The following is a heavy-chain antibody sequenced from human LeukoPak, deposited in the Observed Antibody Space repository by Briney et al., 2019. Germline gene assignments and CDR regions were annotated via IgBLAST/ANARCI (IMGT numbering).Heavy chain of an antibody. D-gene: IGHD5-18*01. CDR3: ARSRGYRDTAMVN. CDR2: IIPIFGTA. CDR1: GGAFSSYA. Sequence: ASVKVSCKASGGAFSSYAISWVRQAPGQGLEWMGGIIPIFGTANYAQKFQGRVTITADESTSTAYMELRSLRSEDTAVYYCARSRGYRDTAMVNWGQGTLVTVSS. V-gene: IGHV1-69*13. J-gene: IGHJ4*02.